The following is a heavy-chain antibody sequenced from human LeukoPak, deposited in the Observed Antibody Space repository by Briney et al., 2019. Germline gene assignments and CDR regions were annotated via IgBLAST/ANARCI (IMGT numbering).Heavy chain of an antibody. J-gene: IGHJ3*02. CDR3: ARDRMLAYYYDSSGYYHFDI. CDR2: ISAYNGNT. D-gene: IGHD3-22*01. Sequence: ASVKVSCKASGYTFTSYGISWVRQAPGQGLDGMGWISAYNGNTNYAQKLQGRVTMTTDTSTSTAYMELRSLRSDDTAVYYCARDRMLAYYYDSSGYYHFDIWGQGTMVTVSS. CDR1: GYTFTSYG. V-gene: IGHV1-18*01.